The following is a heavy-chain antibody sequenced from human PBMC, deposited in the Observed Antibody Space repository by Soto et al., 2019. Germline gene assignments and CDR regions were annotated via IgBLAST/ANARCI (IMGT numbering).Heavy chain of an antibody. CDR2: IIPIFGTA. Sequence: HVQLVQSGAEVKNPGSSVKVSCKASGGTFSSYAISWVRQAPGQGLEWMGGIIPIFGTANYAQQFQGRVRITADESTSTAYMEMSSMRSEDTAVYYCARPSGYNDAFDISGHGTMVTVSS. D-gene: IGHD3-3*01. CDR1: GGTFSSYA. J-gene: IGHJ3*02. V-gene: IGHV1-69*01. CDR3: ARPSGYNDAFDI.